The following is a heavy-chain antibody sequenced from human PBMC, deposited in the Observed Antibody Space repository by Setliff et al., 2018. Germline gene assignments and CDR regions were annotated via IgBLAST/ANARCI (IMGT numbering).Heavy chain of an antibody. J-gene: IGHJ3*02. Sequence: GASVKVSCKASGGTFSSYAISWVRQAPGQGLEWMGGIIPILGIANYAQKFQGRVTITADESTSTAYMELSSLRSEDTAVYYCARDRNYYGSGSYYNADAFDIWGQGTMVTV. CDR2: IIPILGIA. D-gene: IGHD3-10*01. V-gene: IGHV1-69*10. CDR1: GGTFSSYA. CDR3: ARDRNYYGSGSYYNADAFDI.